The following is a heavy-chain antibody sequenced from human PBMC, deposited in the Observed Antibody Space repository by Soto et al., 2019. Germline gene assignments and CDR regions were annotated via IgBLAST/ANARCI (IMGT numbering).Heavy chain of an antibody. CDR3: AMDYGDRPEYFKH. Sequence: QVRLVQSGPDLKRPGASMKVSCKASGYTFTSYGISWVRQAPGQGLEWMAWIRPRSGRTQYSQKAQGRVTLCTDPPSYPAYMEMPTLRVDHTAVYYCAMDYGDRPEYFKHWGQGTLVTVS. D-gene: IGHD4-17*01. V-gene: IGHV1-18*04. J-gene: IGHJ1*01. CDR2: IRPRSGRT. CDR1: GYTFTSYG.